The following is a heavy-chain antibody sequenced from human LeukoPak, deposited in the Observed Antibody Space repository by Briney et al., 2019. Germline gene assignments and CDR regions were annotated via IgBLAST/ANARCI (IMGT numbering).Heavy chain of an antibody. D-gene: IGHD4-23*01. CDR1: GYTFSSYG. Sequence: GGSLRLSCAASGYTFSSYGMHWVRQAPGKGLEWVAVISYDGSNKYYADSVKGRFTISRDNSKNTLYLQMNSLRAEDTAVYYCARDQVWGHDYGGDFDYWGQGTLVTVSS. J-gene: IGHJ4*02. CDR2: ISYDGSNK. V-gene: IGHV3-30*19. CDR3: ARDQVWGHDYGGDFDY.